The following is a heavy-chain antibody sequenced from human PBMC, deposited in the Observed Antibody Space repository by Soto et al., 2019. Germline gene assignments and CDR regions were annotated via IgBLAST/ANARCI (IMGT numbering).Heavy chain of an antibody. CDR2: INAGTGNT. CDR3: ARGGPPIDY. CDR1: GYTFSSYA. Sequence: QVQLVQSGAEEKKPGASVKVSCKASGYTFSSYAMHWVRQAPGQRLEWMGGINAGTGNTKYSQKFQGRVTITRDTSASTAYMELSSLRSEDTAVYYCARGGPPIDYWGQGTLVTVSS. V-gene: IGHV1-3*05. J-gene: IGHJ4*02. D-gene: IGHD3-10*01.